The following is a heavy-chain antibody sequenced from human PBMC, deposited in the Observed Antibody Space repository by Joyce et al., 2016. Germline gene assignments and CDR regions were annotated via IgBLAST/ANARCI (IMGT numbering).Heavy chain of an antibody. D-gene: IGHD4-17*01. CDR2: ISSSSSTI. J-gene: IGHJ3*02. V-gene: IGHV3-48*01. CDR1: GFTFSSYS. Sequence: EVQLVESGGGLVQPGGSLRLSCAASGFTFSSYSMNWVRQTPVKGLEWFSYISSSSSTIYYADSVKGRFTISRDNAKNSLYLQMNSLRAEDTAVYYCAKADYGDKIDAFDIWGQGTMVTVSS. CDR3: AKADYGDKIDAFDI.